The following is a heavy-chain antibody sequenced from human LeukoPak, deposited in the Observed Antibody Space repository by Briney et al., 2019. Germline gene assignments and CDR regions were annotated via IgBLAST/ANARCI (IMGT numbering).Heavy chain of an antibody. CDR1: GGSFSGYY. CDR2: INHSGST. J-gene: IGHJ6*02. CDR3: AALGYCSSTSCRYYYGMDV. V-gene: IGHV4-34*01. D-gene: IGHD2-2*01. Sequence: PSETLSLTCAVYGGSFSGYYWSWIRQPPGKGLEWIGEINHSGSTNYNPSLKSRVTISVDTSKNQFSLKLSSVTAADTAVYYCAALGYCSSTSCRYYYGMDVWGQGTTVTVPS.